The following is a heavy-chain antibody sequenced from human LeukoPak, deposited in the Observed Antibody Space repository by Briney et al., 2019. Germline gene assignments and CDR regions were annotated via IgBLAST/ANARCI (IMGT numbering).Heavy chain of an antibody. CDR1: GFTFGDYA. CDR2: IRSKAYGGTT. D-gene: IGHD6-13*01. V-gene: IGHV3-49*03. J-gene: IGHJ4*02. Sequence: PGRSLRLSCTASGFTFGDYAMSWFRQAPGKGLEWVGFIRSKAYGGTTEYAASVKGRFTISRDDSKSIAYLRMNSLRAEDTAVYYCAKEGYSSSWNADFDYWGQGTLVIVSS. CDR3: AKEGYSSSWNADFDY.